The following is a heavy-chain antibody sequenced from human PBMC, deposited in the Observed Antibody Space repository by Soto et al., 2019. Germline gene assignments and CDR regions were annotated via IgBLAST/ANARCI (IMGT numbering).Heavy chain of an antibody. D-gene: IGHD5-12*01. J-gene: IGHJ5*02. V-gene: IGHV4-34*01. CDR3: ARGRRWLQLDWFDP. CDR1: GGSFSGYY. CDR2: INHSGST. Sequence: QVQLQQWGAGLLKPSETLSLTCAVYGGSFSGYYWSWIRQPPGKGLEWIGEINHSGSTNYNPSLKSRVTISVDTSKNQFSRKLSSVTAADTAVYYCARGRRWLQLDWFDPWGQGTLVTVSS.